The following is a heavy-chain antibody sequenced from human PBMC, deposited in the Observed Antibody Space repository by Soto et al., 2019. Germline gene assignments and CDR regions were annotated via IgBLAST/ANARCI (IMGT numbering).Heavy chain of an antibody. Sequence: EVQLVESGGGLVQPGRSLRLSCVASGFIADDYAMHWVRQAPGKGLECVSGISSNSATINYADSVKGRFTISRDNAKNSLFLQLNSLRPEDTAFYYCVKDMKWGGMTTIHYFDSWGQGTLVTVSS. CDR3: VKDMKWGGMTTIHYFDS. CDR1: GFIADDYA. D-gene: IGHD4-17*01. V-gene: IGHV3-9*02. CDR2: ISSNSATI. J-gene: IGHJ4*02.